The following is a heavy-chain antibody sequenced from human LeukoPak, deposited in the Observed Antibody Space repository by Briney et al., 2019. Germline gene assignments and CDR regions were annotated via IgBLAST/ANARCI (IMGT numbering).Heavy chain of an antibody. Sequence: GGSLRLSCAASGFTFSSYAMSWVRQAPGKGLEWVSAISGSGGSTYYADSVKGRFTITRDNSKNTLYLQMNSLRAEDTAVYYCAGYYHDSSGYYYYYYGMDVWGQGTTVTVSS. CDR2: ISGSGGST. CDR3: AGYYHDSSGYYYYYYGMDV. CDR1: GFTFSSYA. J-gene: IGHJ6*02. D-gene: IGHD3-22*01. V-gene: IGHV3-23*01.